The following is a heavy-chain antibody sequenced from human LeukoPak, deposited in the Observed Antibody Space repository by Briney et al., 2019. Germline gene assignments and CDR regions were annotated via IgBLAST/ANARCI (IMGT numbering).Heavy chain of an antibody. D-gene: IGHD3-10*01. CDR2: ISAYNGNT. J-gene: IGHJ3*02. CDR3: AREPGYYGSGSYYKDAFDI. V-gene: IGHV1-18*01. Sequence: ASVKVSCKASGYTFTSYGISWVRQAPGQGLEWMGWISAYNGNTNYAQKLQGRVTMTTDTSTSTAYMELRSLRSDDTAVYYCAREPGYYGSGSYYKDAFDIWGQGTMVTVSS. CDR1: GYTFTSYG.